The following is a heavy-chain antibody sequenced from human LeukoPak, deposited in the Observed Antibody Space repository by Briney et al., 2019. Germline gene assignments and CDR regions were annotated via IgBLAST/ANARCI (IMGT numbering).Heavy chain of an antibody. CDR1: GYTFTSYA. J-gene: IGHJ4*02. D-gene: IGHD3-3*01. CDR3: ARGADFWSGYYWKTKYYFDY. V-gene: IGHV7-4-1*02. CDR2: INTNTGNP. Sequence: ASVKVSCKASGYTFTSYAMNWVRQAPGQGLEWMGWINTNTGNPTYAQGFTGRFVFSLDTSVSTAYLQISSLKAEDTAVYYCARGADFWSGYYWKTKYYFDYWGQGTLATVSS.